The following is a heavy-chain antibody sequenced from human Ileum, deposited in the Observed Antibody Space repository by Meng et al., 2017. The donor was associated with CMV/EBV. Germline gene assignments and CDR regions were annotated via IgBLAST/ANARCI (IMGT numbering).Heavy chain of an antibody. V-gene: IGHV1-2*02. CDR2: INSMNGDT. CDR1: GYTLTDFF. J-gene: IGHJ4*02. CDR3: TRDRTGCNFDY. D-gene: IGHD7-27*01. Sequence: QVQLVQSGAEVKKPGASMQVSCKTFGYTLTDFFIHWVRQAPGQGLEWMGWINSMNGDTNYAQKFQGRVTMTSDTSINTAYMELSSLTSDDTAVYFCTRDRTGCNFDYWGQGALVTVSS.